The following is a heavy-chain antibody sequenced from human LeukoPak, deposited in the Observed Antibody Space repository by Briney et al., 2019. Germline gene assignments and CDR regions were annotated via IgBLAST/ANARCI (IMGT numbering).Heavy chain of an antibody. CDR2: INSDGSST. CDR1: RFTFSSYW. J-gene: IGHJ3*02. Sequence: GGSLRLSCAASRFTFSSYWMHWVRQAPGKGLVWVSRINSDGSSTYYADSVKGRFTLSRDNAKNTLYLQMNSLRAEDTAVYYCARPVALDDAFDIWGQGTMVTVSS. V-gene: IGHV3-74*01. CDR3: ARPVALDDAFDI. D-gene: IGHD4-23*01.